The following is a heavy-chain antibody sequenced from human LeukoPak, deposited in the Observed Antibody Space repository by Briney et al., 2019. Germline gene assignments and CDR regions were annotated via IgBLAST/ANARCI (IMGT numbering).Heavy chain of an antibody. CDR1: GFTFDEYG. D-gene: IGHD1-26*01. V-gene: IGHV3-20*04. Sequence: PGGSLRLSCAASGFTFDEYGMSWVRQAPGKGLEWVAGINWNGGRTGYADSVKGRFTISRDNAKNSLYLQMNSLRAEDTAVYYCARAELLGGVFDYWGQGTLVTVSS. CDR2: INWNGGRT. CDR3: ARAELLGGVFDY. J-gene: IGHJ4*02.